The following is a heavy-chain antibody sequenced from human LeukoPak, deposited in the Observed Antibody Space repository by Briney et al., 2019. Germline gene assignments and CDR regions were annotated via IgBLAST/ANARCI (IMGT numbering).Heavy chain of an antibody. CDR2: IWYDGSNK. J-gene: IGHJ4*02. D-gene: IGHD6-19*01. Sequence: GGSLRLSCAASGFTFSSYGMHWVRQAPGKGLEWVAVIWYDGSNKYYADSVKGRFTISRDNSKNTLYLQMNSLRAEDTAVYYCAIGSVYSSGWCDYWGQGTLVTVSS. CDR3: AIGSVYSSGWCDY. V-gene: IGHV3-33*01. CDR1: GFTFSSYG.